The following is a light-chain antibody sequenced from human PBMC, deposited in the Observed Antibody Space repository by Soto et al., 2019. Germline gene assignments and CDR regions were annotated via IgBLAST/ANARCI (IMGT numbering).Light chain of an antibody. Sequence: DIVLTQSPGTLSLSPGERATLSCSASQSVTSNFLAWYQQKPGQAPRLLIYGASIRATGIPDRFSGSGSGTDFTLTISRLEPDDFAQYFCQHYGSPPVTFGGGTKVEIK. CDR2: GAS. J-gene: IGKJ4*01. CDR1: QSVTSNF. CDR3: QHYGSPPVT. V-gene: IGKV3-20*01.